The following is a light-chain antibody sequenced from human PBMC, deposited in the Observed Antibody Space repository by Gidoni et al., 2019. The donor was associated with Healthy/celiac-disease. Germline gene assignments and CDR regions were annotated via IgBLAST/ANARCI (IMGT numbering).Light chain of an antibody. CDR3: QQRSNWPPRVT. J-gene: IGKJ3*01. CDR1: QSVSSY. Sequence: EIVLTQSPATLSLSPGERATLSCRASQSVSSYLAWYQQKPGQAPRLLIYDASNRATGLPARLRGRGSGTDFTLTISSIEPEDFAFYYCQQRSNWPPRVTFGPGTKVDIK. V-gene: IGKV3-11*01. CDR2: DAS.